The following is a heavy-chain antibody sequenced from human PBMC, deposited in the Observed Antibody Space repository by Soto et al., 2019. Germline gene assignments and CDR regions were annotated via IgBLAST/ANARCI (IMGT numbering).Heavy chain of an antibody. V-gene: IGHV4-59*12. J-gene: IGHJ6*02. CDR2: IYHSGST. Sequence: SETLSLTCTVSGGSISNNYWSWIRQPPGKGLEWIGNIYHSGSTNYNPSLKSRLTISLDRSENQFSLRLTSMTAADSAVYYCARLSPTSYYGMDVWGQGTTVTVSS. D-gene: IGHD3-10*01. CDR1: GGSISNNY. CDR3: ARLSPTSYYGMDV.